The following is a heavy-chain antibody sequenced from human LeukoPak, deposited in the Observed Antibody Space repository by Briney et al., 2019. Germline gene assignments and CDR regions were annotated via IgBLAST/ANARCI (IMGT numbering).Heavy chain of an antibody. CDR1: GGTFSSYA. CDR2: IIPISGTA. CDR3: AREARYCSSTSCYLLGAFDI. D-gene: IGHD2-2*01. Sequence: ASVKVSCKASGGTFSSYAISWVRQAPGQGLEWMGGIIPISGTANYAQKFQGRVTITADESTSTAYMELSSLRSEGTAVYYCAREARYCSSTSCYLLGAFDIWGQGTMVTVSS. V-gene: IGHV1-69*01. J-gene: IGHJ3*02.